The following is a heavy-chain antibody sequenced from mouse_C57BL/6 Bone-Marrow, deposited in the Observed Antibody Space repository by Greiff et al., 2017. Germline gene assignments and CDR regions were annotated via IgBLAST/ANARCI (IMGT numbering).Heavy chain of an antibody. V-gene: IGHV1-63*01. Sequence: QVQLKESGAELVRPGTSVKMSCKASGYTFTNYWIGWAKQRPGHGLEWIGDIYPGGGYTNYNEKFKGKATLTADKSSSKAYMQFSSLTYEDSAIYYCARDYGNYFDYWGQGTTLTVSS. D-gene: IGHD1-1*01. CDR1: GYTFTNYW. CDR3: ARDYGNYFDY. J-gene: IGHJ2*01. CDR2: IYPGGGYT.